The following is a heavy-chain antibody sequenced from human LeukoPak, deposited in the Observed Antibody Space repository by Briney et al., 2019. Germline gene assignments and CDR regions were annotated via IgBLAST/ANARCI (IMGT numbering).Heavy chain of an antibody. CDR2: ISSSGSTI. CDR3: ASARGDGYNSPMDFDY. D-gene: IGHD5-24*01. CDR1: GFTFSSYE. V-gene: IGHV3-48*03. Sequence: GGSLRLSCAASGFTFSSYEMNWVRQAPGKGLEWVSYISSSGSTIYYADSLKGRFTISRDNAKNSLYLQMNSLRAEDTAVYYCASARGDGYNSPMDFDYWGQGTLVTVSS. J-gene: IGHJ4*02.